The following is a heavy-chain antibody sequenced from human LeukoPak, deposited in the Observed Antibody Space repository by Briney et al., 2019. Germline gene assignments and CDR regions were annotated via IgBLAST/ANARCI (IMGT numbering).Heavy chain of an antibody. V-gene: IGHV1-2*02. Sequence: ASVKVSCKASGYTFTNYAISWVRQAPGQGLEWMGWINPNSGGTNYAQKFQGRVTMTRDTSISTAYMELSRLRSDDTAVYYCARDKGFGESDAFDIWGQGTMVTVSS. CDR2: INPNSGGT. CDR1: GYTFTNYA. CDR3: ARDKGFGESDAFDI. J-gene: IGHJ3*02. D-gene: IGHD3-10*01.